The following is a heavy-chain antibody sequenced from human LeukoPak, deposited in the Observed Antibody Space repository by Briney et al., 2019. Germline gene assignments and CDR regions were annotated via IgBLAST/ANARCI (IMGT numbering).Heavy chain of an antibody. CDR1: GFSLSTSGVG. D-gene: IGHD3-22*01. V-gene: IGHV2-5*02. J-gene: IGHJ4*02. CDR2: IYWDDDE. CDR3: AHENRSGYYSGFDS. Sequence: GRTLVNPTQTLTLTCTFSGFSLSTSGVGVGWIRQPPGKALEWLAVIYWDDDERYSPSLKTRLTITKDTSKNQVVLTLTNMDPVDTATYYCAHENRSGYYSGFDSWGQGTLVTVSS.